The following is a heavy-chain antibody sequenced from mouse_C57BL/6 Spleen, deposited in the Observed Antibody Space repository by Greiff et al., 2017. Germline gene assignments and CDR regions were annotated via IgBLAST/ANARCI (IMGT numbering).Heavy chain of an antibody. CDR1: GFSLTSYG. D-gene: IGHD2-3*01. V-gene: IGHV2-5*01. CDR3: AKNLIYDGYYYFDY. CDR2: IWRGGST. J-gene: IGHJ2*01. Sequence: VQLVESGPGLVQPSQSLSITCTVSGFSLTSYGVHWVRQSPGKGLEWLGVIWRGGSTDYNAAFMSRLSITKDNSKSQVFFKMNSLQADDTAIYYCAKNLIYDGYYYFDYWGQGTTLTVSS.